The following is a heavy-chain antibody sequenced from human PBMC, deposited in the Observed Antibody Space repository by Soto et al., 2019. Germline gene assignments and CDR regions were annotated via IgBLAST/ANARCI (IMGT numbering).Heavy chain of an antibody. V-gene: IGHV1-8*01. CDR3: ARGGGYCSSTSCRYYYYYYGMGV. D-gene: IGHD2-2*01. J-gene: IGHJ6*02. CDR1: GYTFTSYD. CDR2: MNPNSGNT. Sequence: ASVKVSCKASGYTFTSYDINWVRQATGQGLEWMGWMNPNSGNTGYAQKFQGRVTMTRNTSISTAYMELSSLRSEDTAVYYCARGGGYCSSTSCRYYYYYYGMGVWGQGTTVTVSS.